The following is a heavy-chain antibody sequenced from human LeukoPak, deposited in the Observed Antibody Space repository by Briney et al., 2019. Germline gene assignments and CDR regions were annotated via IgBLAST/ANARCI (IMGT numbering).Heavy chain of an antibody. Sequence: GGSLRLSCAASGFTFSSYSMNWVRQAPGKGLEWVSYISSSSSTIYYADSVKGRFTISRDNAKNSLYLQMNSLRAEDTAVYHCARDGGYSSSWYAAYNWFDPWGQGTLVTVSS. J-gene: IGHJ5*02. CDR3: ARDGGYSSSWYAAYNWFDP. CDR2: ISSSSSTI. V-gene: IGHV3-48*01. CDR1: GFTFSSYS. D-gene: IGHD6-13*01.